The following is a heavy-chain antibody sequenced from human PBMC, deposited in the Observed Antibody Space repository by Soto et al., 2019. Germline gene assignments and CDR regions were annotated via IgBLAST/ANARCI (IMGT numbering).Heavy chain of an antibody. D-gene: IGHD2-2*01. Sequence: QMQLQESGPGLVKPSETLSLTCTVSGGSISSRGYYWGWIRQPPGKGLEWIGTIYYSGSTYYNPSLKRRVTISVDTSKNQFSLKLSSVTAADTAVYYCATSKGFDPWGQGTLVTVSS. CDR1: GGSISSRGYY. J-gene: IGHJ5*02. V-gene: IGHV4-39*01. CDR2: IYYSGST. CDR3: ATSKGFDP.